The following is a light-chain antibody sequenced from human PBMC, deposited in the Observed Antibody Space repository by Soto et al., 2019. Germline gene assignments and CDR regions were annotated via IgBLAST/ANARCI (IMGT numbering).Light chain of an antibody. CDR3: QQYNKWPSLT. J-gene: IGKJ4*01. CDR1: QSVSIL. CDR2: GVS. Sequence: EIVMTQSPATLSVSPGERATLSCRASQSVSILLAWYQQKPGQAPRLLIYGVSTRATGIPDRFIGSGSGTEFTLTISSLQSEDSAVYYCQQYNKWPSLTFGGGTKVDIK. V-gene: IGKV3-15*01.